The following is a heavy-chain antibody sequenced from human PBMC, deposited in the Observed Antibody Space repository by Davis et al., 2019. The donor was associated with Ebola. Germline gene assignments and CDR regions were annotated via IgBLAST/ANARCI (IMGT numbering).Heavy chain of an antibody. Sequence: SETLSLTCTVSGGSISNSYWSWIRQPPGKGLEWIGYIYYSGSTNYNHSLKSRVTISVDTSKNQFSLKLSSVTAADTAVYYCARGNITMVQGVIGGDYYGMDVWGQGTTVTVSS. J-gene: IGHJ6*02. CDR3: ARGNITMVQGVIGGDYYGMDV. V-gene: IGHV4-59*12. CDR1: GGSISNSY. CDR2: IYYSGST. D-gene: IGHD3-10*01.